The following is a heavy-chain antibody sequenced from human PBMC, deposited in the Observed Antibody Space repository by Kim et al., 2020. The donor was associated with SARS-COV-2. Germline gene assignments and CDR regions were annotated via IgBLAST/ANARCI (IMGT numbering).Heavy chain of an antibody. Sequence: SVKVSCKASGGTFSSYAISWVRQAPGQGLEWMGGIIPIFGTANYAQKFQGRVTITADESTSTAYMELSSLRSEDTAVYYCARERGGIVVPAAIAYYYYGMDVWGQGTTVTVSS. CDR2: IIPIFGTA. D-gene: IGHD2-2*01. V-gene: IGHV1-69*13. CDR3: ARERGGIVVPAAIAYYYYGMDV. J-gene: IGHJ6*02. CDR1: GGTFSSYA.